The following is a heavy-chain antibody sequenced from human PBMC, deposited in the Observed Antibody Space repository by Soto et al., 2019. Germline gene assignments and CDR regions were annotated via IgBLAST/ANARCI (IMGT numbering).Heavy chain of an antibody. CDR1: GFTFSSYG. V-gene: IGHV3-33*01. CDR2: IWYDGSNK. D-gene: IGHD3-16*02. Sequence: PGASLRLSYAASGFTFSSYGMHGFRQAPGKGLEWVAVIWYDGSNKYYADSVKGRFTISRDNSKNTLYLQMNSLRAEDTAVYYCARDAPYYDYVWGSYRYTEGFDYWGQGT. J-gene: IGHJ4*02. CDR3: ARDAPYYDYVWGSYRYTEGFDY.